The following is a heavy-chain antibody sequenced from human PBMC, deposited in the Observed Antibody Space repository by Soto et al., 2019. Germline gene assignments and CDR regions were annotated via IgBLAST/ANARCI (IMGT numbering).Heavy chain of an antibody. V-gene: IGHV4-59*01. CDR1: GSSISGYY. D-gene: IGHD3-9*01. Sequence: SETLSLTCTVSGSSISGYYWSWIRQPPGKRLEWIGYIDYYGSTNYNPSLKSRVTISVDTSKKQFSLNLGSVTAANTAIYYCARYFDWPRGLDIWGQGTMVTVSS. J-gene: IGHJ3*02. CDR2: IDYYGST. CDR3: ARYFDWPRGLDI.